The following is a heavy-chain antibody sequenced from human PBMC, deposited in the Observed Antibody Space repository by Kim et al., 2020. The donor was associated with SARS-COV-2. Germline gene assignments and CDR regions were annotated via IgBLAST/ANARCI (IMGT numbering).Heavy chain of an antibody. CDR1: GYTFTSYA. D-gene: IGHD3-3*01. CDR3: ARADVTTIFGVVIIPVHDFDY. Sequence: VKVSCKASGYTFTSYAMNWVRQAPGQGLEWMGWINTNTGNPTYAQGFTGRFVFSLDTSVSKAYLQISSLKAEDTAVYYCARADVTTIFGVVIIPVHDFDYGGQGTLVTVSS. CDR2: INTNTGNP. J-gene: IGHJ4*02. V-gene: IGHV7-4-1*02.